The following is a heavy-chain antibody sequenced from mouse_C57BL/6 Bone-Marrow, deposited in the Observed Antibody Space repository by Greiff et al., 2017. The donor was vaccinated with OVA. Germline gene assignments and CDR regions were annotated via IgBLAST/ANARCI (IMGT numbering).Heavy chain of an antibody. CDR2: INPSSGYT. V-gene: IGHV1-4*01. D-gene: IGHD2-3*01. CDR1: GYTFTSYT. Sequence: QVQLQQSGAELARPGASVKMSCKASGYTFTSYTMHWVKQRPGQGLEWIGYINPSSGYTKYNQKFKDKATLTADKSSSTAYMQLSSLTSEDSAVYYCARDGYYLYYYAMDYWGQGTSVTVSS. J-gene: IGHJ4*01. CDR3: ARDGYYLYYYAMDY.